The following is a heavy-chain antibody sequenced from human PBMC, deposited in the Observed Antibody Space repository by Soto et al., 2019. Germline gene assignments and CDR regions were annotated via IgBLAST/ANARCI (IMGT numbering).Heavy chain of an antibody. CDR2: IYHSGST. V-gene: IGHV4-30-2*01. D-gene: IGHD2-2*01. CDR3: ARVPDR. Sequence: SETLSLTCAVSGGSISSGGYSWSWIRQPPRKGLELIGYIYHSGSTYYNPSLKSRVTISVDRSKNQFSLKLSSVTAADTAVYYCARVPDRWGQGTLVTVSS. J-gene: IGHJ5*02. CDR1: GGSISSGGYS.